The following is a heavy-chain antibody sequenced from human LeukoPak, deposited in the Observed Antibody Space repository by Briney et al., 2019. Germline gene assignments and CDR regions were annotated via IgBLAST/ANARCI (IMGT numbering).Heavy chain of an antibody. CDR1: GGSISGYY. CDR2: IYSSGST. CDR3: ARDRQWLTSGESYYYGMDV. D-gene: IGHD6-19*01. Sequence: SETLSLTCTVSGGSISGYYWSWIRQPPGKGLEWIGYIYSSGSTNYNPSLKSRVTISVDASKNQFSLKLRSVTAADTAVYYCARDRQWLTSGESYYYGMDVWGQGTTVTVSS. V-gene: IGHV4-59*01. J-gene: IGHJ6*02.